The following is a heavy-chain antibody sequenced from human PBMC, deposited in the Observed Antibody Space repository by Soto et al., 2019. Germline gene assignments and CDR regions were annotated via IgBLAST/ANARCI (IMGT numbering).Heavy chain of an antibody. V-gene: IGHV6-1*01. Sequence: SQTLSLTCAISGDSVSSNSAAWNWIRQSPSRGLEWLGRTYYRSKWYNDYAVSVKSRITINPDTSKNQFSLQLNSVTPEDTAVYYCARGTYYYGSGSYYPPFYYYYGMDVWGQGTTLPVSS. CDR1: GDSVSSNSAA. D-gene: IGHD3-10*01. J-gene: IGHJ6*02. CDR2: TYYRSKWYN. CDR3: ARGTYYYGSGSYYPPFYYYYGMDV.